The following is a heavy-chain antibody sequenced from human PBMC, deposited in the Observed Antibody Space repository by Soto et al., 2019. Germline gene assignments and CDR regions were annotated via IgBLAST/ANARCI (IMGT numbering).Heavy chain of an antibody. V-gene: IGHV3-23*01. CDR1: GFTFSSYA. D-gene: IGHD3-3*01. Sequence: EVQLLESGGGLVQPGGSLRLSCAASGFTFSSYAMSWVRQAPGKGLEWVAGISGSGGSTYYADSVKGRFTISRDNSKNTLYLEMNSLRAEDTAVYYCARGTVFGVVNFDYRGQGTLVTVSS. CDR2: ISGSGGST. CDR3: ARGTVFGVVNFDY. J-gene: IGHJ4*02.